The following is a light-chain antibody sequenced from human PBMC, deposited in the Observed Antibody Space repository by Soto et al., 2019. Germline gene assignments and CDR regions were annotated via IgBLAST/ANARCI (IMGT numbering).Light chain of an antibody. CDR2: AVS. V-gene: IGLV2-8*01. CDR3: CSYAGSYVV. CDR1: KNDIGVYNY. Sequence: QSVLTQPPSASGSPGQSVTISCTGTKNDIGVYNYVSWYQRHPGKAPQLMIYAVSKRPSGVPGRFSGSKSGNTASLTISGLQAEDEADYYCCSYAGSYVVFGGGTQLTVL. J-gene: IGLJ2*01.